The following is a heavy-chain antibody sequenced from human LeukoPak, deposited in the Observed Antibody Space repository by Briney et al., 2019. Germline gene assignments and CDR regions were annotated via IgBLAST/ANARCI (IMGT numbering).Heavy chain of an antibody. CDR3: ARAGSDYCGGDCPKFDY. Sequence: ASVKVSRKASGYTFTSYYMHWVRQAPGQGLEWMGIINPSGGSTSYAQKFQGRVTMTRDTSTSTVYMDLSSLRSEDTAVYYCARAGSDYCGGDCPKFDYWGQGTLVTVSS. CDR1: GYTFTSYY. D-gene: IGHD2-21*02. V-gene: IGHV1-46*01. CDR2: INPSGGST. J-gene: IGHJ4*02.